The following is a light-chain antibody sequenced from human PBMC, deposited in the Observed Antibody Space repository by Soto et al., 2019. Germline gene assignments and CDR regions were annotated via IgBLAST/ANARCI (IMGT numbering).Light chain of an antibody. CDR1: SSDVGGYNY. CDR2: DVS. Sequence: QSALTQPRSVSGSPGQSVTISCTGTSSDVGGYNYVSWYQQHPGKAPKLMIYDVSERPSGVPDRFSGYKSGNTASLTISGLQAEDEADFFCCSYAGTYRYVFGTGTKVTVL. J-gene: IGLJ1*01. CDR3: CSYAGTYRYV. V-gene: IGLV2-11*01.